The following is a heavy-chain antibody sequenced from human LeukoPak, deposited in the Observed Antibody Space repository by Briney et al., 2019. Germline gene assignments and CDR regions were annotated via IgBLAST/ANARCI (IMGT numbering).Heavy chain of an antibody. D-gene: IGHD2-2*01. CDR1: GFTFSSYS. V-gene: IGHV3-21*01. CDR2: ISSSSSYI. J-gene: IGHJ4*02. CDR3: ARARSCSSTSCFYFDY. Sequence: GGSLRLSCAASGFTFSSYSMNWVRQAPGKGLGWVSSISSSSSYIYYADSVKGRFTISRDNAKNSLYLQMNSLRAEDTAVYYCARARSCSSTSCFYFDYWGQGTLVTVSS.